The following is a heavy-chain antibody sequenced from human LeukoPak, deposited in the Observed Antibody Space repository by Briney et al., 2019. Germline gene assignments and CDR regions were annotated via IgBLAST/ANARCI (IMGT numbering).Heavy chain of an antibody. CDR3: ARQPTRYCSGGSCYPVYAFDI. V-gene: IGHV4-4*07. D-gene: IGHD2-15*01. J-gene: IGHJ3*02. CDR2: IYTSGST. Sequence: SETLPLTCTVSGGSISSYYWSWIRQPAGKGLEWIGRIYTSGSTNYNPSLKSRVTMSVDTSKSQFSLKLSSVTAADTAVYYCARQPTRYCSGGSCYPVYAFDIWGQGTMATVSS. CDR1: GGSISSYY.